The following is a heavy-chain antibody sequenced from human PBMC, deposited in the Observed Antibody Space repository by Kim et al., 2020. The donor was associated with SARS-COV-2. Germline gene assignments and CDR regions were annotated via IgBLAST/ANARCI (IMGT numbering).Heavy chain of an antibody. CDR1: GGSISSGSYY. V-gene: IGHV4-61*02. CDR2: IYTSGST. Sequence: SETLSLTCTVSGGSISSGSYYWSWIRQPAGKGLEWIGRIYTSGSTNYNPSLKSRVTISVDTSKNQFSLKLSSVTAADTAVYYCARVLSDSSGYSLGNWFDPWGQGTLVTVSS. CDR3: ARVLSDSSGYSLGNWFDP. J-gene: IGHJ5*02. D-gene: IGHD3-22*01.